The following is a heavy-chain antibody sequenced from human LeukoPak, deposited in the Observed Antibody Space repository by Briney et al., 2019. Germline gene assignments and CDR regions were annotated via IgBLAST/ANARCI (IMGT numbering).Heavy chain of an antibody. J-gene: IGHJ4*02. Sequence: ASVKVSCKASGYTFTGYYMHWVRQAPGQGLEWMGRINPNSGGTNYAQKFQGRVTMTRDTSISTAYMELSRLRSDDTAVYYCARERGRYYYDSSGYLPAYWGQGTLVTVSS. CDR3: ARERGRYYYDSSGYLPAY. CDR1: GYTFTGYY. CDR2: INPNSGGT. D-gene: IGHD3-22*01. V-gene: IGHV1-2*06.